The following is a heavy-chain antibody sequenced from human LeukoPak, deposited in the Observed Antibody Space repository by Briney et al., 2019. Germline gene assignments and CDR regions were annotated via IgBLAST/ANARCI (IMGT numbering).Heavy chain of an antibody. V-gene: IGHV1-18*04. D-gene: IGHD6-19*01. CDR2: TSYNGNT. CDR3: ARHSGSGWQALGY. J-gene: IGHJ4*02. Sequence: EASVKVSCKASGYTFSNYGISWVRQAPGLGLERMGWTSYNGNTNYAQKFQDRVTMTTDTSTTTAYMELRSLESDDTAVYYCARHSGSGWQALGYWGQGTLVTVSS. CDR1: GYTFSNYG.